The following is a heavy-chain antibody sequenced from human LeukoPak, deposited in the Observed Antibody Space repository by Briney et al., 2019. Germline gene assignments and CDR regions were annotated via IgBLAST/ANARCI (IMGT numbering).Heavy chain of an antibody. J-gene: IGHJ4*02. CDR2: ISGSGGST. Sequence: GGSLRLSCAASGFTFSSYARSWVRQAPGKGLEWVSAISGSGGSTYYADSVKGRFTISRDNSKNTLYLQMNSLRAEDTAVYYCAKAQPRYCSSTSCYTGDYWGQGTLVTVSS. CDR3: AKAQPRYCSSTSCYTGDY. CDR1: GFTFSSYA. V-gene: IGHV3-23*01. D-gene: IGHD2-2*02.